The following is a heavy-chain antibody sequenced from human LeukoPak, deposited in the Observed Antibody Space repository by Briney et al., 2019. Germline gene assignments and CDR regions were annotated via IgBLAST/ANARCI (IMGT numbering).Heavy chain of an antibody. V-gene: IGHV4-59*08. CDR1: GGSISSLY. CDR2: IYYTGST. Sequence: PSETLSLTCSVSGGSISSLYWSWIRQPPGRGLEWIGYIYYTGSTNYSPSLRGRVTMFVDMSKNQFSLRLSSVTAADAAVYYCARHRAYSSSSPFDYWGQGTLVTVSS. J-gene: IGHJ4*02. D-gene: IGHD6-6*01. CDR3: ARHRAYSSSSPFDY.